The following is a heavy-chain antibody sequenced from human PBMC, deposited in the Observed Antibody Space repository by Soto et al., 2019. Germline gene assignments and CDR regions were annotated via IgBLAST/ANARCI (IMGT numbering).Heavy chain of an antibody. D-gene: IGHD3-16*02. CDR1: GYTFTTYY. Sequence: ASVKVSCKASGYTFTTYYMHWVRQAPGQGLERKGIINPSGGSTSYAQKFQGRVTMTSDTSTSTVYMELSSLRPEDTAVYFCARDKAALYHYVWGSYRFFPASDIWGQGTMVTVSS. CDR3: ARDKAALYHYVWGSYRFFPASDI. V-gene: IGHV1-46*01. CDR2: INPSGGST. J-gene: IGHJ3*02.